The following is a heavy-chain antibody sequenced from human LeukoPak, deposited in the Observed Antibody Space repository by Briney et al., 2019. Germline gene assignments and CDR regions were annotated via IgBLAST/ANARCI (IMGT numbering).Heavy chain of an antibody. V-gene: IGHV3-7*01. CDR1: GFTFSSYA. J-gene: IGHJ4*02. Sequence: PGGSLRLSCAASGFTFSSYAMSWVRQAPGKGLEWVANIKQDGSEKYYVDSVKGRFTISRDNARNSLYLQMNSLRAEDTAVYYCARDLIYYFDYWGQGTLVTVSS. D-gene: IGHD3-16*01. CDR3: ARDLIYYFDY. CDR2: IKQDGSEK.